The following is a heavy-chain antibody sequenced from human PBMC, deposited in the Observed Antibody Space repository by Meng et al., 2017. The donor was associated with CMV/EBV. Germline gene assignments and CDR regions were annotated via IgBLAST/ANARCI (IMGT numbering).Heavy chain of an antibody. V-gene: IGHV1-8*03. Sequence: ASVKVSCKASGYTFTSYDINWVRQATGQGLEWMGWMNPNSGNTGYAQKFQGRVTITRNTSISTAYMELSSLRSEDTAVYYCARAATSIYYDFWSGYYISPFLSHYYYYGMDVWGQGTTVTGLL. CDR2: MNPNSGNT. D-gene: IGHD3-3*01. J-gene: IGHJ6*02. CDR3: ARAATSIYYDFWSGYYISPFLSHYYYYGMDV. CDR1: GYTFTSYD.